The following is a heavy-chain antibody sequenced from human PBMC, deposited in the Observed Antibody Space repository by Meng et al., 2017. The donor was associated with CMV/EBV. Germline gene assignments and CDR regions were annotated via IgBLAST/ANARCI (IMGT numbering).Heavy chain of an antibody. Sequence: SVKVSCKASGGTFSSYAISWVRQAPGQGLEWMGGIIPIFGTANYAQKFQGRVTITTDESTSTAYMELSSLRSEDTAVYYCVRDQVQAKVVPASDYYGMDVWGQGTTVTVSS. CDR3: VRDQVQAKVVPASDYYGMDV. D-gene: IGHD2-2*01. CDR2: IIPIFGTA. CDR1: GGTFSSYA. V-gene: IGHV1-69*05. J-gene: IGHJ6*02.